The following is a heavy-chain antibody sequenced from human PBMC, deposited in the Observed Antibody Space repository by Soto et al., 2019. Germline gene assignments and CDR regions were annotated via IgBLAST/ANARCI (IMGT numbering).Heavy chain of an antibody. Sequence: PSETLSLTCAVYGGSFSGYYWSWIRQPPGKGLEWIGEINHSGSTNYNPSLKSRVTISVDTSKNQFSLKLSSVTAADTAVYYCARGRHYYDSSGYRGNPGTTHGHNWFDPWGQGTLVTVSS. V-gene: IGHV4-34*01. CDR3: ARGRHYYDSSGYRGNPGTTHGHNWFDP. CDR2: INHSGST. CDR1: GGSFSGYY. J-gene: IGHJ5*02. D-gene: IGHD3-22*01.